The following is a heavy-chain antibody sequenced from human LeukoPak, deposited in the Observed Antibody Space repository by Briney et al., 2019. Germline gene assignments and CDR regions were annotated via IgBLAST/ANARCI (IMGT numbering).Heavy chain of an antibody. D-gene: IGHD4-11*01. J-gene: IGHJ4*02. CDR1: GGSFSGYY. Sequence: PSETLSLTCAVYGGSFSGYYWSWIRQPPGKGLEWIGEINHSGSTNYNPSLKSRVTISVDTSKNQFSLKLSSVTAADTAVYYCASSLQRYYFDYWGQGTLVTVSS. V-gene: IGHV4-34*01. CDR3: ASSLQRYYFDY. CDR2: INHSGST.